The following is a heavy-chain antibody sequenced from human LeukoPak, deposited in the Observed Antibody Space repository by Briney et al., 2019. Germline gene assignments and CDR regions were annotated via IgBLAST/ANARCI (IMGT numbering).Heavy chain of an antibody. CDR1: GFTFSSYS. Sequence: GGSLRLSRAASGFTFSSYSMNWVRQAPGKGLEWVSYISSSSSTIYYADSVKGRFTISRDNAKNSLYLQMNSLRDEDTAVYYCARAGGSGSYYKGVYFDYWGQGTLVTVSS. V-gene: IGHV3-48*02. CDR3: ARAGGSGSYYKGVYFDY. CDR2: ISSSSSTI. D-gene: IGHD3-10*01. J-gene: IGHJ4*02.